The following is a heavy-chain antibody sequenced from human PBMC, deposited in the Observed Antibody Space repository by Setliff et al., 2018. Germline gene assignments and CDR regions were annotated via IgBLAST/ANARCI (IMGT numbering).Heavy chain of an antibody. CDR3: ARDGPHCVTSSCPGAWFDP. CDR2: ISYSGTP. V-gene: IGHV4-39*02. D-gene: IGHD2-2*01. J-gene: IGHJ5*02. Sequence: SETLSLTCTVADDSFTSSRYYWGWIRQAPGSGLEWIGSISYSGTPYYNASVESRVTISIDTPRNQFSLELRSVTVADTAVYYCARDGPHCVTSSCPGAWFDPWGQGILVTVSS. CDR1: DDSFTSSRYY.